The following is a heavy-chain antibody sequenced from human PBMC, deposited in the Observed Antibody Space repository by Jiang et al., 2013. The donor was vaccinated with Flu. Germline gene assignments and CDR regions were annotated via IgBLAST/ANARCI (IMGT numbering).Heavy chain of an antibody. V-gene: IGHV1-24*01. CDR3: ATEGTTIFGVIIGMPGFDY. Sequence: SVKVSCKVSGYTLTELSIHWVRQAPGKGLQWMGRFDPEDGEAIYAQKFQDRVTMTEDTSTDTAYMELRSLGGEDTATYYCATEGTTIFGVIIGMPGFDYWGQGTLVTVSS. D-gene: IGHD3-3*01. J-gene: IGHJ4*02. CDR2: FDPEDGEA. CDR1: GYTLTELS.